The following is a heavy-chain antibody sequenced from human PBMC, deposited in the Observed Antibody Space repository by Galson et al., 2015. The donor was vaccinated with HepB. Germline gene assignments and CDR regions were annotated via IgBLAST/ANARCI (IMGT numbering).Heavy chain of an antibody. D-gene: IGHD1-26*01. Sequence: SLRLSCAASGFTFSSHGMHWVRQAPGKGLEWVAVISSDGTYKYYADSVKGRFTISRDNSKNTLYLQMNSLRAEDTAVYYCAKDRSSGYSGSYRERIFDDWGQGTLVTVSS. CDR2: ISSDGTYK. CDR3: AKDRSSGYSGSYRERIFDD. V-gene: IGHV3-30*18. J-gene: IGHJ4*02. CDR1: GFTFSSHG.